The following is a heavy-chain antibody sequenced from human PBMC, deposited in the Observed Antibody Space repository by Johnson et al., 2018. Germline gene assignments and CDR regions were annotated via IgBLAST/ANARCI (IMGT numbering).Heavy chain of an antibody. CDR2: ISSSGSTI. D-gene: IGHD2-15*01. CDR3: ARGLSYCSGGSCYLHYYYYMDV. CDR1: RFTFSDYY. J-gene: IGHJ6*03. V-gene: IGHV3-11*04. Sequence: VRLGQCGGGLVKHRGSMGLSCAASRFTFSDYYMSWIRQAPGTGLEWVSYISSSGSTIYYAASVQGRFTISRDNAKHSLYLQMKSLRSEDTAVCYCARGLSYCSGGSCYLHYYYYMDVWGKGTTVTVSS.